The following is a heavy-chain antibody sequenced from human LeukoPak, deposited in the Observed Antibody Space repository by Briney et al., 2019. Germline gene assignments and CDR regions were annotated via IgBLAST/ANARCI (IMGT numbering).Heavy chain of an antibody. CDR2: ISHDGSNK. CDR1: GFTFSSYG. CDR3: ARDVDYYMDV. V-gene: IGHV3-30*03. Sequence: GGSLRLSCAASGFTFSSYGMHWVRQAPGKGLEWVAVISHDGSNKYYADSVKGRFTISRDNAKNSLYLQMNSLRAEDTAVYYCARDVDYYMDVWGKGTTVTVSS. J-gene: IGHJ6*03.